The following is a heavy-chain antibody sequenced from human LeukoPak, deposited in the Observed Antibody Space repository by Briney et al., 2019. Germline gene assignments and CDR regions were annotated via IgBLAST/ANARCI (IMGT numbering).Heavy chain of an antibody. V-gene: IGHV3-53*01. D-gene: IGHD3-22*01. CDR1: GFNFSSNY. J-gene: IGHJ4*02. Sequence: GGSLRLSCAASGFNFSSNYMSWVRQAPGKGLEGVSIIYNDCRTYYADSVKGRFTISRDNARRSLYLQMNSLRAEDTAVYYCVRTYSSGYSFDSWGQGTLVTVSS. CDR3: VRTYSSGYSFDS. CDR2: IYNDCRT.